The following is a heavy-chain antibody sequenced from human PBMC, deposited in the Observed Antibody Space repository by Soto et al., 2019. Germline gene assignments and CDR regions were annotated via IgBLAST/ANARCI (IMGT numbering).Heavy chain of an antibody. CDR3: STVTTGGYYYYYHIDV. J-gene: IGHJ6*03. Sequence: PGGSLRLSCAASGFTVSSNYMSWVRQAPGKGLEWVSVIYSGGSTYYADSVKGRFTISRDNSKNTLYLQMNSLRAEDSAVFYCSTVTTGGYYYYYHIDVWGKGTTVTVSS. D-gene: IGHD4-17*01. CDR2: IYSGGST. V-gene: IGHV3-66*01. CDR1: GFTVSSNY.